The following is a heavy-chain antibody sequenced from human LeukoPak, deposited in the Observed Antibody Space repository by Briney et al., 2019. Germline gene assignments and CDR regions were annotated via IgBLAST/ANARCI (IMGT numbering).Heavy chain of an antibody. CDR3: AAIPVFGVVLHQEPV. V-gene: IGHV1-69*10. CDR1: GATFSDYA. Sequence: SVKVSCKASGATFSDYALNWVRQAPGQGLEWMGVFIPILGTANSTQKFHDRLTITADISTNTAYMELSSLRSEDTAVYFCAAIPVFGVVLHQEPVWGKGTAVTVSS. D-gene: IGHD3-3*01. J-gene: IGHJ6*04. CDR2: FIPILGTA.